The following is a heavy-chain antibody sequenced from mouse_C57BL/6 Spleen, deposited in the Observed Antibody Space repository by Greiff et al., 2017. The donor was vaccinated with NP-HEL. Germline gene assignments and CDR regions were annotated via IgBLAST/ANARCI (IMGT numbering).Heavy chain of an antibody. CDR2: ISNGGGST. V-gene: IGHV5-12*01. D-gene: IGHD1-1*01. CDR3: ARHLSSSHAMDY. J-gene: IGHJ4*01. Sequence: EVKVEESGGGLVQPGGSLKLSCAASGFTFSDYYMYWVRQTPEKRLEWVAYISNGGGSTYYPDTVKGRFTISRDNAKNTLYLQMSRLKSEDTAMYYCARHLSSSHAMDYWGQGTSVTVSS. CDR1: GFTFSDYY.